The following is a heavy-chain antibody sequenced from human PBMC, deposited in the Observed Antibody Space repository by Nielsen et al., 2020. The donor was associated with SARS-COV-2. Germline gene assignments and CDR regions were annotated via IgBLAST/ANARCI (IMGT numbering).Heavy chain of an antibody. Sequence: GESLKISCAASGFTFSDYYMSWIRQAPGKGLEWVSYISSSGSTIYYADSVKGRFTISRDNAKNSLYLQMNSLRAEDTAVYYCARDLGIYGYVYWGQGTLVTVSS. CDR2: ISSSGSTI. CDR1: GFTFSDYY. J-gene: IGHJ4*02. CDR3: ARDLGIYGYVY. D-gene: IGHD5-18*01. V-gene: IGHV3-11*04.